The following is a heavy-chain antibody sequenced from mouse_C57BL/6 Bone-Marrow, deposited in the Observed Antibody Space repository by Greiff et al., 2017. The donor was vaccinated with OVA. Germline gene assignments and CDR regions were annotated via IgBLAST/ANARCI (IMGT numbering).Heavy chain of an antibody. CDR1: GFTFSDYY. CDR2: ISNGGGST. V-gene: IGHV5-12*01. D-gene: IGHD2-5*01. CDR3: ARKDYSNWNYAMDY. J-gene: IGHJ4*01. Sequence: EVKVVESGGGLVQPGGSLKLSCAASGFTFSDYYMYWVRQTPEKRLEWVAYISNGGGSTYYPDTVKGRFTISRDNAKNTLYLQMSRLKSEDTAMYYCARKDYSNWNYAMDYWGQGTSVTVSS.